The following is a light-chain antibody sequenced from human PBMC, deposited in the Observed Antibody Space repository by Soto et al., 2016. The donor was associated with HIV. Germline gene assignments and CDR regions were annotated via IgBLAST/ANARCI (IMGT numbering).Light chain of an antibody. J-gene: IGKJ1*01. CDR1: RAITNY. CDR2: GAS. Sequence: IQMTQSPSFLSASVGDRITITCRASRAITNYVAWYQQKPGRGPQLLMYGASTLHSGVPSRFSGSGYGTDFTLTINSLQPEDVATYYCQKYNSAIRTFGQGTRVDIK. CDR3: QKYNSAIRT. V-gene: IGKV1-27*01.